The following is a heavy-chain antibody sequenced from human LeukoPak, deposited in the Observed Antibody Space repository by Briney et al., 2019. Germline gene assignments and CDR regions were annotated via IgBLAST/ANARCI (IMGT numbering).Heavy chain of an antibody. CDR3: AREPGYDSSGYHCDY. CDR1: GYTFTSYY. CDR2: INPSGGST. D-gene: IGHD3-22*01. V-gene: IGHV1-46*01. Sequence: ASVKVSCKASGYTFTSYYMHWVRQAPGQGLEWMGIINPSGGSTSYAQKFQGRVTITRDTSASTVYMELSSLRSEDTAVYYCAREPGYDSSGYHCDYWGQGTLVTVSS. J-gene: IGHJ4*02.